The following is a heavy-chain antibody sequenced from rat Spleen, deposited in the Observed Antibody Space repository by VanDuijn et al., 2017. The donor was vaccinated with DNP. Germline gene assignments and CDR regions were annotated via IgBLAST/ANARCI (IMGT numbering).Heavy chain of an antibody. Sequence: EIQLQESGPGLVKPSQSLSLTCSVTGYSITSNYKWTWIRKFPGNEVEWMGYINNAGSTDYNPSLKSQFSITRDTSKNQFFLQVNSVRNEDTATYYCAVQLGVFDYWGQGVMVTVSS. J-gene: IGHJ2*01. D-gene: IGHD5-1*01. CDR3: AVQLGVFDY. CDR1: GYSITSNYK. CDR2: INNAGST. V-gene: IGHV3-3*01.